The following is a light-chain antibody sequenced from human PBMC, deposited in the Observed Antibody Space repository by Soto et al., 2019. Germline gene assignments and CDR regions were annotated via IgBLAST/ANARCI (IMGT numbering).Light chain of an antibody. CDR2: KAS. CDR3: LQYNVYPLT. CDR1: QNINRW. J-gene: IGKJ4*01. V-gene: IGKV1-5*03. Sequence: DIQMTQSPSTLSASVGDRVTITCRAIQNINRWLAWYQQRPGKAPNLLIHKASTLEAGVPSRFSGSASGTEFTLTISSLQPDDFAAYFCLQYNVYPLTFGGGTKVEIK.